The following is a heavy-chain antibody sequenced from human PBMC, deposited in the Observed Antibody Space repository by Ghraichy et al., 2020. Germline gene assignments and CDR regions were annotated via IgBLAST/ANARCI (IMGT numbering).Heavy chain of an antibody. CDR1: GGSISSSSYY. V-gene: IGHV4-39*01. D-gene: IGHD6-19*01. CDR3: AIPPRPGIAVAGTDWYFDL. Sequence: SETLSLTCTVSGGSISSSSYYWGWIRQPPGKGLEWIGSIYYSGSTYYNPSLKSRVTISVDTSKNQFSLKLSSVTAADTAVYYCAIPPRPGIAVAGTDWYFDLWGRGTLVTVSS. J-gene: IGHJ2*01. CDR2: IYYSGST.